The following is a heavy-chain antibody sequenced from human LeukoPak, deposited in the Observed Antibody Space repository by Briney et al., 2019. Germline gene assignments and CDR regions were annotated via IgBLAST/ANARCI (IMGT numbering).Heavy chain of an antibody. CDR1: GFTFSSYG. D-gene: IGHD6-13*01. J-gene: IGHJ5*02. CDR3: ARDRGNRGSSWYNCFDP. CDR2: IWYDGSNK. Sequence: GGSLRLSCAASGFTFSSYGMHWVRQAPGKGQGWVAVIWYDGSNKYYADSVKGRFTITTDNSKNKRYLQMNSLSAEDTAAYYCARDRGNRGSSWYNCFDPWGQGTLVTVSS. V-gene: IGHV3-33*01.